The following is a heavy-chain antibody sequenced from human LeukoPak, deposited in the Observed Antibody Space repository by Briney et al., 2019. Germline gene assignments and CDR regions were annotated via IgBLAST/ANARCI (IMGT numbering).Heavy chain of an antibody. V-gene: IGHV3-49*01. J-gene: IGHJ4*02. Sequence: GGSLRLSCTASGFTFGDYAMSWFRQAPGKGLQWVGFIRSEVYGGTTEYAAAVKGRFTISRDGSKSIAYLQMNSLKTEDTAVYYCTRGGDDYGDYEFDYWGQGTLVTVSS. CDR3: TRGGDDYGDYEFDY. CDR2: IRSEVYGGTT. D-gene: IGHD4-17*01. CDR1: GFTFGDYA.